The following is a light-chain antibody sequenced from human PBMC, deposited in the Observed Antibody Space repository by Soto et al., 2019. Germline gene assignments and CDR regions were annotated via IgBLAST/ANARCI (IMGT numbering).Light chain of an antibody. CDR1: NIGSKS. CDR3: TSFTTTNIWV. Sequence: SYEMTQPPSVSVAPGQTARITCGGNNIGSKSVHWYQQKPGQAPVLVVYDDSDRPSGIPERFSGSNSGNTATLTISGLRAEDEADYYCTSFTTTNIWVFGGGTKLTVL. J-gene: IGLJ3*02. V-gene: IGLV3-21*02. CDR2: DDS.